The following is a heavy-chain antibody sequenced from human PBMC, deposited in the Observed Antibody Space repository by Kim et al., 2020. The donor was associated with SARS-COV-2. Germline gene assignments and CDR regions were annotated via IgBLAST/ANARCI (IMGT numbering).Heavy chain of an antibody. CDR2: ISAYIGNT. Sequence: ASVKVSCKASGDTFSSYAISWVRQAPGQGLEWMGGISAYIGNTNYAQKLQGRVTITTDTSTSTAYMELRSLRSDDTAVYYCARDDRHCGISGWHPDWFDPGGQGHLVTVSS. J-gene: IGHJ5*02. CDR1: GDTFSSYA. CDR3: ARDDRHCGISGWHPDWFDP. D-gene: IGHD6-19*01. V-gene: IGHV1-18*01.